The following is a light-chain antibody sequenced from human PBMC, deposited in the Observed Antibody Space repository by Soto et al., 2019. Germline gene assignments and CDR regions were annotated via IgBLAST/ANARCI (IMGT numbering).Light chain of an antibody. CDR2: EIN. J-gene: IGLJ1*01. CDR1: SSDVGAYDY. V-gene: IGLV2-8*01. CDR3: SSFAGSNNFPYV. Sequence: QSVLTQPTSASGSPGQSVTISCTGTSSDVGAYDYVSWYQQHPGKAPKLMIYEINKRPSGVPDRVSGSKSGNTASLTVSGLQAEDEADYYCSSFAGSNNFPYVFGTGTKLTVL.